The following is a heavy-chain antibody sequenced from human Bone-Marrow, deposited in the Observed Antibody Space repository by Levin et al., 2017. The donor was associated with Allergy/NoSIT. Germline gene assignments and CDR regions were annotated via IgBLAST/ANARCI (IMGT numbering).Heavy chain of an antibody. V-gene: IGHV5-51*01. Sequence: GESLKISCKASGYSFATYWIGWVRQMPGKGLEWMGINYPGDSDTRYSPSFQGQVTMSVDKSISTAYLQWNSLKASDTAMYYCARESTAYAFDLWGQGTMVTVSS. J-gene: IGHJ3*01. CDR1: GYSFATYW. CDR2: NYPGDSDT. D-gene: IGHD4-17*01. CDR3: ARESTAYAFDL.